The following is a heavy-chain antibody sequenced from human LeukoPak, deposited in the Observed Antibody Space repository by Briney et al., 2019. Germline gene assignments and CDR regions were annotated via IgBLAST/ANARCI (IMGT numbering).Heavy chain of an antibody. J-gene: IGHJ4*02. CDR3: AREATLTNFDY. CDR1: GGSISSYY. D-gene: IGHD4-17*01. Sequence: PSETLSLTCTVSGGSISSYYWSWIRQPPGKGLEWIGYIYYSGSTSYNPSLKSRVTISVDTSKNQFSLKLSSVTAADTAVYYCAREATLTNFDYWGQGTLVTVSS. CDR2: IYYSGST. V-gene: IGHV4-59*01.